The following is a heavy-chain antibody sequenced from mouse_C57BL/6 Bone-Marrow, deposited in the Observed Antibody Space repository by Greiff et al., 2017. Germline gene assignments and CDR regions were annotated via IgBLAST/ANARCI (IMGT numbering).Heavy chain of an antibody. CDR2: IYPGSGST. J-gene: IGHJ2*01. V-gene: IGHV1-55*01. D-gene: IGHD1-1*01. CDR1: GYTFTSYW. CDR3: ARRGGTVVSLDY. Sequence: QVQLQQPGAELVKPGASVKMSYKASGYTFTSYWITWVKQRPGQGLEWIGDIYPGSGSTNYNEKFKSKATLTVDTSSSTAYMQLSSLTSEDSAVYYCARRGGTVVSLDYWGQGTTRTVSS.